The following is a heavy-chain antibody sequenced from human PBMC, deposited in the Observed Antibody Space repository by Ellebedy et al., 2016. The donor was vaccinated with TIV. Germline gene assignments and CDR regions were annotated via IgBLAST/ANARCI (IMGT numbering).Heavy chain of an antibody. V-gene: IGHV3-20*04. CDR1: GFTFEEYG. J-gene: IGHJ4*02. D-gene: IGHD6-19*01. Sequence: PGGSLRLSCAASGFTFEEYGMSWVRQAPGKGLEWVSAITYNGDSTTYADSVKGRSTISRDNPKNFLYLQMNRLRAEDTALYYCARDPWLVLDNWGQGILVTVPS. CDR3: ARDPWLVLDN. CDR2: ITYNGDST.